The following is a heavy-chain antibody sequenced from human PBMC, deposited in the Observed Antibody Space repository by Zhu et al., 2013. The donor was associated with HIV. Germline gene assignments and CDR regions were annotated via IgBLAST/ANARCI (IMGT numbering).Heavy chain of an antibody. V-gene: IGHV1-2*02. CDR3: ARGGREHYYMDV. J-gene: IGHJ6*03. Sequence: QVQLVQSGAEVKKPGASVKVSCKASGYTFINYGIAWVRQAPGQGLEWMGLINPNSGGTQYAQKFQGRVTMTRDTSITTAYMELSRLRSDDTAVYYCARGGREHYYMDVWGKGTTVTVSS. CDR1: GYTFINYG. D-gene: IGHD5-12*01. CDR2: INPNSGGT.